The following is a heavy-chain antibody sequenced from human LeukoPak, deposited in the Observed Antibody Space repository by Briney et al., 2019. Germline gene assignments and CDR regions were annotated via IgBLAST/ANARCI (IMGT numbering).Heavy chain of an antibody. Sequence: GGSLRLSCATSGFTFSSYGMHWVRQAPGKGLEWVAIIWYDGSNKYYADSVKGRFTISRDNSKNTLYLQMNSLRAEDTAVYYCAREYGLRYFAAFDYWGQGTLVTVSS. CDR3: AREYGLRYFAAFDY. CDR2: IWYDGSNK. V-gene: IGHV3-33*01. D-gene: IGHD3-9*01. J-gene: IGHJ4*02. CDR1: GFTFSSYG.